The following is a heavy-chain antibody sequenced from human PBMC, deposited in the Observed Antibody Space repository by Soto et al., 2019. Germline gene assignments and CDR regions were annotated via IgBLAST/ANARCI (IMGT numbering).Heavy chain of an antibody. D-gene: IGHD1-7*01. J-gene: IGHJ6*01. Sequence: EVQLVESGGDLVQPGGSLRLSCAASGFAVSSNYMTCVRQAPGKGLEWVSVIHSGGDTDYAESVRGRFTISRDNSKNTLYLQMNSLRAEDTAVYDCARSRTGTTYGGMDVW. CDR2: IHSGGDT. CDR1: GFAVSSNY. CDR3: ARSRTGTTYGGMDV. V-gene: IGHV3-66*01.